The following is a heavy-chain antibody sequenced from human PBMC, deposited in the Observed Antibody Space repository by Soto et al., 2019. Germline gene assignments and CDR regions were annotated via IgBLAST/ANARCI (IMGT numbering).Heavy chain of an antibody. CDR2: AYYRSRWYI. CDR3: ARERKEVGATLNPVDY. CDR1: GDSVSSDSAT. D-gene: IGHD1-26*01. V-gene: IGHV6-1*01. Sequence: SQTLSLTCVISGDSVSSDSATWNWFRQSPSRGLEWLGRAYYRSRWYIDYAVSVKSRVTIDPDTSKNQLSLQLSSVTPEDSAIYFCARERKEVGATLNPVDYWGQGPLVTVSS. J-gene: IGHJ4*02.